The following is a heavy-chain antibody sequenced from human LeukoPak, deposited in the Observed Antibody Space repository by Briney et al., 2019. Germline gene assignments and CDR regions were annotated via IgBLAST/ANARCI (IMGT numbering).Heavy chain of an antibody. V-gene: IGHV6-1*01. D-gene: IGHD2-15*01. CDR2: TYYRSKWYY. J-gene: IGHJ4*02. CDR3: ARDGTWRLDY. CDR1: GDSFSSNSAA. Sequence: SQTLSLTCAISGDSFSSNSAAWNWIRQSSSGGLEWLGRTYYRSKWYYDYALSVKSRSTINPDTSENQFSLQLNSVTPDDTAVYYCARDGTWRLDYWGQGILVTVSS.